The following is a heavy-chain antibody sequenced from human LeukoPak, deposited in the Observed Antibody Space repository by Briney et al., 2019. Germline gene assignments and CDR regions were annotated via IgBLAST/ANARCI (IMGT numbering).Heavy chain of an antibody. J-gene: IGHJ4*02. Sequence: GESLRLSCAASGFTFSSYAMTWVRQAPGKGLEWVSYISSSGSTIYYADSVRGRFTTSRDNAKNSLYLQMSSLRAEDTAFYYCARGGYGGNDYWGQGTLVTVSS. CDR2: ISSSGSTI. CDR1: GFTFSSYA. CDR3: ARGGYGGNDY. V-gene: IGHV3-48*03. D-gene: IGHD4-23*01.